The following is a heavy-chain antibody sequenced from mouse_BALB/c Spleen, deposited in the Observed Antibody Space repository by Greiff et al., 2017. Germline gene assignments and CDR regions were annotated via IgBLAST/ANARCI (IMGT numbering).Heavy chain of an antibody. Sequence: QVQLQQSGAELVRSGASVTLSCKASGYTFTDYEMHWVKQTPVHGLEWIGAIDPETGGTAYNQKFKGKATLTADKSSSTAYMELRSLTSEDSAVYYCTRNPYGNYVTWFAYWGQGTLVTVSA. V-gene: IGHV1-15*01. CDR2: IDPETGGT. CDR3: TRNPYGNYVTWFAY. J-gene: IGHJ3*01. D-gene: IGHD2-1*01. CDR1: GYTFTDYE.